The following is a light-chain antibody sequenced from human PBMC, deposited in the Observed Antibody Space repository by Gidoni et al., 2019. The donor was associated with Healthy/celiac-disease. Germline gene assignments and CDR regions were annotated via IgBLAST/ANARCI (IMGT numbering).Light chain of an antibody. CDR3: QQYGSSPLT. V-gene: IGKV3-20*01. CDR2: GAS. Sequence: IVLTHSPVTLSLSPGERATLSCRASQSVSSSYLAWYQQKHGQAPRLLIYGASSRATGIPDRFSGSGSGTDFTLTISRLEPEDFAVYYCQQYGSSPLTFGGGTKVEIK. J-gene: IGKJ4*01. CDR1: QSVSSSY.